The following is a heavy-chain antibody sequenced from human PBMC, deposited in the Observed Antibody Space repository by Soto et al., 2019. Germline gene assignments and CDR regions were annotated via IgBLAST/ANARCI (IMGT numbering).Heavy chain of an antibody. J-gene: IGHJ4*02. Sequence: ATLSLTCTVSGGSISGHYWIWIRQPPGEGMEWIGYIFYSGSTTYNNNPSLKSRVTISVDTSKNQFSLRLSSVTAADTAVYYCARVGSSGWSPDYWGQGTLVTVSS. V-gene: IGHV4-59*11. D-gene: IGHD6-19*01. CDR1: GGSISGHY. CDR2: IFYSGSTTY. CDR3: ARVGSSGWSPDY.